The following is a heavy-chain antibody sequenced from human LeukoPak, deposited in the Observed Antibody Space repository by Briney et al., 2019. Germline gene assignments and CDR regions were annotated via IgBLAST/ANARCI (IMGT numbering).Heavy chain of an antibody. Sequence: GRSLRLSCAASGFTFSSYAMHWVRQVPGKGLEWVAVISYDGSNKYYADSVKGRFTISRDNSKNTLYLQMNSLRAEDTAVYYCARSMGALYYFDYWGQGTLVTVSS. CDR3: ARSMGALYYFDY. CDR2: ISYDGSNK. CDR1: GFTFSSYA. V-gene: IGHV3-30*01. D-gene: IGHD1-26*01. J-gene: IGHJ4*02.